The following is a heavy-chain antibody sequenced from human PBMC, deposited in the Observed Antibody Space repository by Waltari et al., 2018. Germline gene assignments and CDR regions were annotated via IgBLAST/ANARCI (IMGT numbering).Heavy chain of an antibody. V-gene: IGHV4-59*01. CDR3: ASTVRWLNFDQ. Sequence: QVQLQESGPVLVKPSETLSLTYTVSGDSITNFYWSWLRQSPGKGLEWIANVHKNGNNNYTPSLQSRVTMSRDTSRSQLSLRLTSVTAADTAVYYCASTVRWLNFDQWGQGTLVTVSS. D-gene: IGHD6-19*01. CDR1: GDSITNFY. J-gene: IGHJ4*02. CDR2: VHKNGNN.